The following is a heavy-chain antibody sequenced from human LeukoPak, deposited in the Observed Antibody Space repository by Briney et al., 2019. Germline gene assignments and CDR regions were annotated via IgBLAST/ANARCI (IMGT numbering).Heavy chain of an antibody. CDR3: ARDLRGASDRYNWNYGSYYYYMDV. Sequence: SGGSLRLSCAASGFTFSSYSMNWVRQAPGKGLGWVSSISSSSSYIYYADSVKGRFTISRDNAKNSLYLQMNSLRAEDTAVYYCARDLRGASDRYNWNYGSYYYYMDVWGKGTTVTVSS. D-gene: IGHD1-7*01. J-gene: IGHJ6*03. V-gene: IGHV3-21*01. CDR2: ISSSSSYI. CDR1: GFTFSSYS.